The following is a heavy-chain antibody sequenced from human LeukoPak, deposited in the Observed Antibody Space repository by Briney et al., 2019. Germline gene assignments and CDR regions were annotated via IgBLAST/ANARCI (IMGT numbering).Heavy chain of an antibody. J-gene: IGHJ6*03. V-gene: IGHV1-46*01. D-gene: IGHD2-15*01. CDR1: GYTFTSYY. CDR2: INPSGGST. Sequence: GASVKVSCKASGYTFTSYYMHWVRQAPGQGLEWMGIINPSGGSTSYAQKFQGRVTMTRDMSTSTVYMELSSLRSEDTAVYYCAREGCSGGSCYSGWDYYYYMDVWGKGTTVTVSS. CDR3: AREGCSGGSCYSGWDYYYYMDV.